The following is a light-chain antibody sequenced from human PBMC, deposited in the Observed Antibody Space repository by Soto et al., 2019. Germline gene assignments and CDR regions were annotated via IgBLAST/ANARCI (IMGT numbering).Light chain of an antibody. CDR3: QQVNNYPLS. CDR2: AAS. J-gene: IGKJ5*01. V-gene: IGKV1-9*01. Sequence: DIQLTQSPSFLSASVGDRVTITCRASQGISSYLAWYQQKPGKAPRLLIYAASTLQSEVPSRFSGSGSVTEFTLTISSLQPEDFATYYCQQVNNYPLSFGQGTRLEIK. CDR1: QGISSY.